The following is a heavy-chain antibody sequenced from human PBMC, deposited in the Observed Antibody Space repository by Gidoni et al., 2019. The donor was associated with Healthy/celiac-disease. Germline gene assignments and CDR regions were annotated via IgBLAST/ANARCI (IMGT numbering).Heavy chain of an antibody. J-gene: IGHJ6*02. D-gene: IGHD3-9*01. V-gene: IGHV3-23*01. CDR3: AKDDPYYDIFLPGSYYGMDV. Sequence: GRFTISRDNSKNTLYLQMNSLRAEDTAVYYCAKDDPYYDIFLPGSYYGMDVWGQGTTVTVSS.